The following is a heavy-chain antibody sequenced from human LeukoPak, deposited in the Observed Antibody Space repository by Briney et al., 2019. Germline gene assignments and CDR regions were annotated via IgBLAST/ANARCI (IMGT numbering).Heavy chain of an antibody. CDR2: INKGGSVK. J-gene: IGHJ4*02. D-gene: IGHD5-12*01. CDR3: ARFGYSGWNLEY. CDR1: GFIFRDFW. Sequence: PGGSLRLSCAASGFIFRDFWMSWVREAPGKGGEWVANINKGGSVKYYVDSVKGRFTISRDDAKSSLYVQMNSLRDEDTAVYYCARFGYSGWNLEYWGQGTLVTVSS. V-gene: IGHV3-7*01.